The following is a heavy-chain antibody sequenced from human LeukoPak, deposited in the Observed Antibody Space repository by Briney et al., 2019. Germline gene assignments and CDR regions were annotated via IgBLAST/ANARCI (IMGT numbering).Heavy chain of an antibody. Sequence: SETLSLTCTVSGGSISSSSYYWGWIRQPPGKGLEWIGSIYYSGSTYYNPSLKSRVTISVDTSKNQFSLKLSSVTAADTAVYYCAREFDVLRFLEWPLAWFDPWGQGTLVTVSS. D-gene: IGHD3-3*01. CDR1: GGSISSSSYY. V-gene: IGHV4-39*02. CDR3: AREFDVLRFLEWPLAWFDP. J-gene: IGHJ5*02. CDR2: IYYSGST.